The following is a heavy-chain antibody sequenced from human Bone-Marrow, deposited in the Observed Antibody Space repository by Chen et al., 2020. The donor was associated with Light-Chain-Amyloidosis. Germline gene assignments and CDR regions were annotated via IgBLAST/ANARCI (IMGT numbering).Heavy chain of an antibody. Sequence: EVQLEQXGPEVKKPGESXKISCKGSGYTFPNYWIGWVRQMPGKGLEWMGVIYPDDSDARYSPSFEGQVTIXXDKSXXXXXXXXXSXKASDTAMYYCARRRDGYNFDYWGQGTLVTVSS. CDR1: GYTFPNYW. J-gene: IGHJ4*02. V-gene: IGHV5-51*01. D-gene: IGHD5-12*01. CDR3: ARRRDGYNFDY. CDR2: IYPDDSDA.